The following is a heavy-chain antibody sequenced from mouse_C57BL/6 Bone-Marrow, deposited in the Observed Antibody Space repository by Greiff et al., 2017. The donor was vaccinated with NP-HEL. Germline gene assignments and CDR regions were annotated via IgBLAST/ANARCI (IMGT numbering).Heavy chain of an antibody. CDR2: IDPSDSYT. Sequence: QVQLQQPGAELVRPGTSVKLSCKASGYTFTSYWMHWVKQRPGQGLEWIGVIDPSDSYTNYNQKFKGKATLTVDTSSSTAYMQLSSLTSEDSAVYYCARSGTTVSAAYWGQGTLVTVSA. V-gene: IGHV1-59*01. CDR3: ARSGTTVSAAY. J-gene: IGHJ3*01. CDR1: GYTFTSYW. D-gene: IGHD1-1*01.